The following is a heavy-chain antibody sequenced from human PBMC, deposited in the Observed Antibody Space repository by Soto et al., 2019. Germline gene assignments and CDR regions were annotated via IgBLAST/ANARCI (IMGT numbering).Heavy chain of an antibody. V-gene: IGHV1-69*13. CDR2: IIPIFGTT. CDR3: SRIHSHGTKGMDV. D-gene: IGHD5-18*01. Sequence: SVKVSCKASAGSFTYTVSWVRQAPGQGLEWMGGIIPIFGTTNYAQKFQDRVTITAEESTKTAYMELNTLTSEDTAVYYFSRIHSHGTKGMDVWGQGTSVTVSS. J-gene: IGHJ6*02. CDR1: AGSFTYT.